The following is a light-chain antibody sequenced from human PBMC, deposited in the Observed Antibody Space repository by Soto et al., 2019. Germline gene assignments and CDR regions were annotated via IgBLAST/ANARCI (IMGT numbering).Light chain of an antibody. CDR3: QQYNNWVT. CDR2: GAF. Sequence: EIVMTQSPVTLSVSPGERSTLSCRASQSVSSNLVWYQQKPGQAPRLLIYGAFTRATGIPARFSGSGSGTEFTLTISSLQSEDFAVYYCQQYNNWVTFGGGTKV. V-gene: IGKV3-15*01. CDR1: QSVSSN. J-gene: IGKJ4*01.